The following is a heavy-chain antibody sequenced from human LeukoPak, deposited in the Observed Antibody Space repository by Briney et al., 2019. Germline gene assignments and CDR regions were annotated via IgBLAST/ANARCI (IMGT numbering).Heavy chain of an antibody. D-gene: IGHD2-21*02. CDR3: ARVGHIVVVTAPLYGMDV. Sequence: SETLSLTCAVYGGSFSGYYWSWIRQPPGKGLEWIGEINHSGSTNYNPSPKSRVTISVDTSKNQFSLKLSSVTAADTAVYYCARVGHIVVVTAPLYGMDVWGQGPTVTVSS. J-gene: IGHJ6*02. V-gene: IGHV4-34*01. CDR1: GGSFSGYY. CDR2: INHSGST.